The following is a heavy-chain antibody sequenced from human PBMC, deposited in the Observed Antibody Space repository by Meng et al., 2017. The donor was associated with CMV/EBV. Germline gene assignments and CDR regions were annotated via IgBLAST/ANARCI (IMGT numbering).Heavy chain of an antibody. CDR1: GFTFSSYS. V-gene: IGHV3-48*04. CDR3: ARVGRWSIKADYYWYFDL. J-gene: IGHJ2*01. Sequence: GESLKISCAASGFTFSSYSMNWVRQAPGKGLEWVSYTSSSSSTIYYADSVKGRFTISRDNAKNSLYLQMNSLRAEDTAVYYCARVGRWSIKADYYWYFDLWGRGTLVTVSS. D-gene: IGHD2-8*02. CDR2: TSSSSSTI.